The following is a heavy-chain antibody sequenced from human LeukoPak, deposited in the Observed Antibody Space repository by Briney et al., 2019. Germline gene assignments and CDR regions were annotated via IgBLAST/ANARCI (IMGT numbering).Heavy chain of an antibody. CDR3: AVAEVSGTLRFRH. D-gene: IGHD3-10*01. V-gene: IGHV1-69*13. Sequence: SVKVSCKASGGTFSSYAISWVRQAPGQGLEWMGGIIPIFGTANYAQKFQGRVTIPADESTSTAYMELRSLRSEDTAVYYGAVAEVSGTLRFRHWGQGTLVTVSS. J-gene: IGHJ1*01. CDR1: GGTFSSYA. CDR2: IIPIFGTA.